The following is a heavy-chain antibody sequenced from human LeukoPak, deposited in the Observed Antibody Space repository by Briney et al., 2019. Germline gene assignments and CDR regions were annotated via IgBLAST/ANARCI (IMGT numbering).Heavy chain of an antibody. V-gene: IGHV4-39*01. J-gene: IGHJ4*02. Sequence: PSETLSLTCTVSGGSISSSSYYWGWIRQPPGRGVEWIGSNYYSGSTYYNPSLKSRVTISVDTSKNQFSLNLSSVTAADTAVYYCARLYYDSSGYYQICYFDYWGQGTLVTVSS. D-gene: IGHD3-22*01. CDR1: GGSISSSSYY. CDR3: ARLYYDSSGYYQICYFDY. CDR2: NYYSGST.